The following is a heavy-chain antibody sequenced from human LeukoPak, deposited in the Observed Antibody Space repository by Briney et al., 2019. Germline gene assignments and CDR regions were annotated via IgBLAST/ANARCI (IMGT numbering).Heavy chain of an antibody. V-gene: IGHV5-51*01. CDR3: VRQAVAVSPTHFDQ. J-gene: IGHJ4*02. D-gene: IGHD6-19*01. Sequence: GESLKISCKGSGYSFITYWIGWVRQMPGKGLECMGVIYPGDSDTRYNPSFQGQVTISADKSITTAYLQWSGLKASDTAIYYCVRQAVAVSPTHFDQWGQGTLVTVSS. CDR2: IYPGDSDT. CDR1: GYSFITYW.